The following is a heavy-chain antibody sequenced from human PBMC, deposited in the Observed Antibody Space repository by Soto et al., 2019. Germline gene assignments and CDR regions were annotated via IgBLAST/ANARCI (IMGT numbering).Heavy chain of an antibody. CDR3: AKADQPGEKYYYGMDV. V-gene: IGHV3-43*01. J-gene: IGHJ6*02. CDR1: GFTFDDYT. Sequence: EVQLVESGGVVVQPGGSLRLSCAASGFTFDDYTMHWVRQAPGKGLEWVSLISWDGGSTYYADSVKGRFTIPRDNSKNSLSLQINSLRTEDTALYYCAKADQPGEKYYYGMDVWGQGTTVTVSS. D-gene: IGHD3-10*01. CDR2: ISWDGGST.